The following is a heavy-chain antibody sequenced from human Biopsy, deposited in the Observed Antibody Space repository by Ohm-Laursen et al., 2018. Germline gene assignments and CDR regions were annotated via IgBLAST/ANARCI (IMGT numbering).Heavy chain of an antibody. V-gene: IGHV1-2*02. D-gene: IGHD3-22*01. Sequence: GVLVKVSCKASGYTFTGYHVHWVRQAPGQGLEWMGWINAKTGDTNYAQKFQGRVTMTRDTSISTAYVDLSSLRSDDTAVYYCTRGGYYYDSLAYYYWFDPWGQGTLVTVSS. CDR3: TRGGYYYDSLAYYYWFDP. CDR1: GYTFTGYH. CDR2: INAKTGDT. J-gene: IGHJ5*02.